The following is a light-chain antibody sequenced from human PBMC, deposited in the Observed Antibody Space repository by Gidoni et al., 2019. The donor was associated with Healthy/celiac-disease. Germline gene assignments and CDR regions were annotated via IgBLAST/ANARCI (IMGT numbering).Light chain of an antibody. CDR3: SSYTRRSTLV. Sequence: QSALTQTASVYGSPGQSITISCTGTSSDVGGYNSVSWYQQHPGKAPKLMIYEVSNRPSGVSNRFSGSKSGNTASLPISGLQAEDEADYYCSSYTRRSTLVFGGGTKLTVL. J-gene: IGLJ3*02. CDR2: EVS. V-gene: IGLV2-14*01. CDR1: SSDVGGYNS.